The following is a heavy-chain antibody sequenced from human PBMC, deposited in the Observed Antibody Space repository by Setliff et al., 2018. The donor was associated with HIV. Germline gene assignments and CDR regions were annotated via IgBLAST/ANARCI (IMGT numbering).Heavy chain of an antibody. D-gene: IGHD3-22*01. J-gene: IGHJ4*02. Sequence: GASVKVSCKASGYTFTSHGISWVRQAPGQGLEWMGWISAYNGNTNYAQKLQGRVTMTTDTSTSTAYMELRSLRSDDTAVYYCAREIGVYDSSGYYKGLDYWGQGTLVTVSS. CDR2: ISAYNGNT. V-gene: IGHV1-18*01. CDR1: GYTFTSHG. CDR3: AREIGVYDSSGYYKGLDY.